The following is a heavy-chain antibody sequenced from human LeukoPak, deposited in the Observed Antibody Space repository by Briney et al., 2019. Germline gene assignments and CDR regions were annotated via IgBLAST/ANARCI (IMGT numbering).Heavy chain of an antibody. CDR3: ASPLATSIAARLSFDY. CDR1: GFTFSGFW. Sequence: GGSLRLSCAASGFTFSGFWMSWVRQAPGKGLGWVANINQDGSEKKYVDSVKGRFTISRDNAKNSLYLQMNSLRAEDTAVYYCASPLATSIAARLSFDYWGQGTLVTVSS. CDR2: INQDGSEK. V-gene: IGHV3-7*01. J-gene: IGHJ4*02. D-gene: IGHD6-6*01.